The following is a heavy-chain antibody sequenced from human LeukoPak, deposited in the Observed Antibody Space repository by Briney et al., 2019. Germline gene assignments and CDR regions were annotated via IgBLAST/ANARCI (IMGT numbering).Heavy chain of an antibody. Sequence: GGSLRLSCAASGFTVSSNYMSWVRQAPGKGLEWVSVIYSGGSTYYADSVKGRFTISRDNSKNTLYLQMNSLRADDTAVYFCAKDVTMMIVAAPMSNAFDIWGQGTMVTVSS. J-gene: IGHJ3*02. CDR1: GFTVSSNY. V-gene: IGHV3-53*05. CDR3: AKDVTMMIVAAPMSNAFDI. D-gene: IGHD3-22*01. CDR2: IYSGGST.